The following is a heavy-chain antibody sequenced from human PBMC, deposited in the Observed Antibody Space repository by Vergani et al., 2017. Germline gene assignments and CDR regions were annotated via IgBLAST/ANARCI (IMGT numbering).Heavy chain of an antibody. CDR3: AREGRLLLFGEHNV. CDR2: IYTSGST. D-gene: IGHD3-10*01. V-gene: IGHV4-61*02. Sequence: QVQLQESGPGLVKPSQTLSLTCTVSGGSISSGSYYWSWIRQPAGKGLEWIGRIYTSGSTNYHPSLKSRVTISVDTSKNQFSLKLSSVTAADTAVYYCAREGRLLLFGEHNVWGQ. J-gene: IGHJ6*02. CDR1: GGSISSGSYY.